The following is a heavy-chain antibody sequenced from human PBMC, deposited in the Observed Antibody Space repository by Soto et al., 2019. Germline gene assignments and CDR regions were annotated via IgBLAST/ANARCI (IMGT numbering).Heavy chain of an antibody. Sequence: EVHLVESGGDLVQPGGSLRLSCVGSGFTFSDHFMDWVRQAPGQGLEWVGRISNRGGRYTTEYAASGRGRFIISRDDSKITVYLQMNTLKTDDTDVYYCMDCGSSDLDTWGQGTLVSVSS. D-gene: IGHD2-21*01. CDR2: ISNRGGRYTT. CDR1: GFTFSDHF. J-gene: IGHJ5*02. V-gene: IGHV3-72*01. CDR3: MDCGSSDLDT.